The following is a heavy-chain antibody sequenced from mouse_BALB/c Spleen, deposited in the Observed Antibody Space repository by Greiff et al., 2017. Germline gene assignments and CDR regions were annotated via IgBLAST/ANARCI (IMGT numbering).Heavy chain of an antibody. CDR1: GYTFTDYA. V-gene: IGHV1S137*01. CDR3: ARLGAMDY. Sequence: VQLQQSGAELVRPGVSVKISCKGSGYTFTDYAMHWVKQSHAKSLEWIGVISTYYGDASYNQKFKGKATMTVDKSSSTAYMELARLTSEDSAIYYCARLGAMDYWGQGTSVTVSS. J-gene: IGHJ4*01. CDR2: ISTYYGDA.